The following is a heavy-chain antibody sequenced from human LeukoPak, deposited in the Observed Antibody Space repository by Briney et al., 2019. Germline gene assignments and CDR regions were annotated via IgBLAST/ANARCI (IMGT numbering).Heavy chain of an antibody. J-gene: IGHJ4*02. CDR2: IKQDGSEK. CDR1: GFTFSSYW. V-gene: IGHV3-7*01. Sequence: GGSLRLSCAASGFTFSSYWMSWVRQAPGKALEGVANIKQDGSEKYYVDSVKGRFTISRDNAKNSLYPQMNSLRAEDTAVYYCARLWFGSFDYWGQGTLVTVSS. CDR3: ARLWFGSFDY. D-gene: IGHD3-10*01.